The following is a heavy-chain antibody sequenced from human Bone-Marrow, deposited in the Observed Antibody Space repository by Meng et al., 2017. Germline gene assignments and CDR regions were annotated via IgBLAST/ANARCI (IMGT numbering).Heavy chain of an antibody. CDR3: ATGAAAADH. CDR2: IESNSDGGTT. CDR1: GFSFTDAW. Sequence: LVGAGGGLVQPGGSLRLSGVASGFSFTDAWMSRVRQAPGKGLEWVGRIESNSDGGTTDYAAPVKGRFTISRDDSKNTLYLQMNSLIIEDTALYFCATGAAAADHWGQGTLVTVSS. J-gene: IGHJ4*02. D-gene: IGHD6-13*01. V-gene: IGHV3-15*04.